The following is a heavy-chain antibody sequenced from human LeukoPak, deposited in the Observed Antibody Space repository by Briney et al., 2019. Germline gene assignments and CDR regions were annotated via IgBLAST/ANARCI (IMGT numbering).Heavy chain of an antibody. J-gene: IGHJ3*02. D-gene: IGHD3-9*01. CDR1: GGSISSSSYY. V-gene: IGHV4-61*01. CDR3: ARERYFVRSQSNTGAFDI. Sequence: PSETLSLTCTVSGGSISSSSYYWSWIRQPPGKGLEWIGYIYYSGSTNYNPSLKSRVTISVDTSKNQFSLKLSSVTAADTAVYYCARERYFVRSQSNTGAFDIWGQPTMLTVSS. CDR2: IYYSGST.